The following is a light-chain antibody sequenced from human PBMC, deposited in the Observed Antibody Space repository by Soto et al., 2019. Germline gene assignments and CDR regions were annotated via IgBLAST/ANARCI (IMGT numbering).Light chain of an antibody. J-gene: IGKJ4*01. Sequence: EIVLTQSPGTLSLSPGESATLSCRASQSVSSNYLAWYQQQPGQAPRLLIYGASSRATGIPDRFSGSGSGTDFPLFISRLEPEDFAVYYCQQYGSSPLTFGGGTKVEI. CDR3: QQYGSSPLT. CDR2: GAS. CDR1: QSVSSNY. V-gene: IGKV3-20*01.